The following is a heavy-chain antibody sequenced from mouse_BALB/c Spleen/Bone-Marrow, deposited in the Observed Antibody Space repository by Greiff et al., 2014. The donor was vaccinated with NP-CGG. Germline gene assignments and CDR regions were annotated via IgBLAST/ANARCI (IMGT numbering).Heavy chain of an antibody. V-gene: IGHV2-4*02. D-gene: IGHD2-14*01. CDR2: IWSGGNK. Sequence: QVKLKESGTGLVRPSQSLYITCKVSGFSLTSYGVHWVRQPPGKGLEWLGAIWSGGNKDYNDQFIARLSISKENFKSRVFFKINSLQADDSAIYYCAGAYYRYAMDYWGQGTSVTVSS. J-gene: IGHJ4*01. CDR1: GFSLTSYG. CDR3: AGAYYRYAMDY.